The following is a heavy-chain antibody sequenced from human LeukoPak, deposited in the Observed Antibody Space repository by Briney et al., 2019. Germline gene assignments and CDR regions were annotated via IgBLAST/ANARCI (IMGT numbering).Heavy chain of an antibody. CDR3: ASGRAITMIVVADAFDI. CDR1: GYSISSGYY. CDR2: IYHSGST. Sequence: SETLSLTCTVYGYSISSGYYWGWIRQPPGKGLEWIGSIYHSGSTYYNPSLKSRVTISVDTSKNQFSLKLSSVTAADTAVYYCASGRAITMIVVADAFDIWGQGTMVTVSS. J-gene: IGHJ3*02. V-gene: IGHV4-38-2*02. D-gene: IGHD3-22*01.